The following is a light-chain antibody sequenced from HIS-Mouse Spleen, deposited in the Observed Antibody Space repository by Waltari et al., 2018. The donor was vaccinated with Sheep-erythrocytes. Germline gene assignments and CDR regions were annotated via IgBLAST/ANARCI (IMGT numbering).Light chain of an antibody. V-gene: IGKV3-20*01. CDR3: QQYGSSPT. J-gene: IGKJ2*01. CDR1: PSVSSSY. Sequence: EIVLTQSPGTLSLSPGERATLSCRASPSVSSSYLAWYQQKPGQAPGLLIYGASSRATGIPDRFSGSGSGTDFTLTISRLEPEDFAVYYCQQYGSSPTFGQGTKLEIK. CDR2: GAS.